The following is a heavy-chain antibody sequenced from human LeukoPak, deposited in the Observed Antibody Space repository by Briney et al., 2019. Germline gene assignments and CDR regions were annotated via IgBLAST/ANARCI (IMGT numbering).Heavy chain of an antibody. CDR2: IYSGGST. Sequence: GGSLRLSCAASGFTVRSNYMSWFRQAPGKGLEWSSVIYSGGSTYYADSVKGRFTISRDNSKNTLYLQMNSLRAEDTAVYYCARAREAAAGKYNWFDPWGQGTLVTVSS. D-gene: IGHD6-13*01. CDR1: GFTVRSNY. J-gene: IGHJ5*02. CDR3: ARAREAAAGKYNWFDP. V-gene: IGHV3-53*01.